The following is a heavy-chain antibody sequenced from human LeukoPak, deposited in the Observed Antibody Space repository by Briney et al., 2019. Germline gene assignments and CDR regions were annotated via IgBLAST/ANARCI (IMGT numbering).Heavy chain of an antibody. CDR1: GYTFTGYY. D-gene: IGHD3-10*01. V-gene: IGHV1-2*06. CDR2: INPNSGGT. J-gene: IGHJ5*02. CDR3: AREEITMVRGAPSLFDP. Sequence: ASVKVSCEASGYTFTGYYMHWVRQAPGQGLEWMGRINPNSGGTNYAQKFQGRVTMTRDTSISTAYMELSRLRSDDTAVYYCAREEITMVRGAPSLFDPWGQGTLVTVSS.